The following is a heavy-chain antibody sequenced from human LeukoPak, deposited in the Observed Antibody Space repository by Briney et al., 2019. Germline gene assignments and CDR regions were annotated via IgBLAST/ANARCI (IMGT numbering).Heavy chain of an antibody. Sequence: VASVKVSCKASGYTFIGYYIHWVRQAPGQGLEWMGWINPNSGGTNYAQKFQGRVTMTRDTSITTAYMELSRLRSDDTAVYYCASSREYYGSGSHDDAFDIWGQGTMVTVSS. CDR1: GYTFIGYY. J-gene: IGHJ3*02. CDR3: ASSREYYGSGSHDDAFDI. D-gene: IGHD3-10*01. V-gene: IGHV1-2*02. CDR2: INPNSGGT.